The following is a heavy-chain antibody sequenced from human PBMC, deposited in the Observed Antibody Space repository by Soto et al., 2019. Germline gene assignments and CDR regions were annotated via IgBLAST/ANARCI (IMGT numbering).Heavy chain of an antibody. CDR3: ARLERVVAAKSGWFDP. CDR2: INHSGST. V-gene: IGHV4-34*01. D-gene: IGHD2-15*01. Sequence: SETLSLTCAVYGGSFSGYYWSWIRQPPGKGLEWIGEINHSGSTNYNPSLKSRVTISVDTSKNQFSLKLSSVTAADTAVYYCARLERVVAAKSGWFDPWGQGTLVTVSS. CDR1: GGSFSGYY. J-gene: IGHJ5*02.